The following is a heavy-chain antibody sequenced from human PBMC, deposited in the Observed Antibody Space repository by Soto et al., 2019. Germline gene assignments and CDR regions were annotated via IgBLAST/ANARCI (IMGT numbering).Heavy chain of an antibody. D-gene: IGHD6-13*01. CDR1: GYTFTSYA. CDR3: ARDSSSWYNYYYYGMDV. J-gene: IGHJ6*02. V-gene: IGHV1-3*01. CDR2: INAGNGNT. Sequence: QVQLVQSGAEVKKPGASVKVSCKASGYTFTSYAMHWVRQAPGQRLEWMGWINAGNGNTKYSQKFQGRVTITRDTSASTAYMELSSLRSEDTAVYYCARDSSSWYNYYYYGMDVWGQGTTGTGAS.